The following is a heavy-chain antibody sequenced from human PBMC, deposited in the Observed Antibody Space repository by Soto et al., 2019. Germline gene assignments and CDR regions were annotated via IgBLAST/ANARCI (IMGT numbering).Heavy chain of an antibody. Sequence: EVQLVESGEGLVQPGGSLRLSCAASGFTFSSYWMSWVRQAPGKGLEWVANIKQDGSEKYYVDSVQGRFTISRDNAKNSLYLQMNSLRAEDTAVYYCARDLFDKEYSSSSGFWYFDLWGRGTLVTVSS. CDR1: GFTFSSYW. CDR3: ARDLFDKEYSSSSGFWYFDL. D-gene: IGHD6-6*01. V-gene: IGHV3-7*03. J-gene: IGHJ2*01. CDR2: IKQDGSEK.